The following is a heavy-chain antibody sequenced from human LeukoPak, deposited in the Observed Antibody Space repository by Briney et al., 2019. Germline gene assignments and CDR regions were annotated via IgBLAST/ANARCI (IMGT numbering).Heavy chain of an antibody. D-gene: IGHD3/OR15-3a*01. J-gene: IGHJ5*02. CDR3: ARLKDWYDNGSDKWFDP. Sequence: NPGRSLRLSCAASGFTFISYAMHWIRQPPGKGLEWIGSISSDGNTHYNTSLKSRVTMSVDTSKNQFSLKLTSVTAADTAVYFCARLKDWYDNGSDKWFDPWGQGTLVTVSS. CDR2: ISSDGNT. V-gene: IGHV4-39*01. CDR1: GFTFISYA.